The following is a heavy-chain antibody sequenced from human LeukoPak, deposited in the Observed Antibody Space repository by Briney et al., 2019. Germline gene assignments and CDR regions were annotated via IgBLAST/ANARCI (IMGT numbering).Heavy chain of an antibody. D-gene: IGHD6-13*01. CDR2: ISAYNGNT. J-gene: IGHJ6*02. Sequence: GASVKVSCKASGYALTDYFVHWVRQAPGQGLEWMGWISAYNGNTDYAQKLQGRVTMTTDTSTSTAYMELRSLTSDDTAVYYCARDPLRSIWSTYYNALDVWGQGTTVTVSS. V-gene: IGHV1-18*04. CDR1: GYALTDYF. CDR3: ARDPLRSIWSTYYNALDV.